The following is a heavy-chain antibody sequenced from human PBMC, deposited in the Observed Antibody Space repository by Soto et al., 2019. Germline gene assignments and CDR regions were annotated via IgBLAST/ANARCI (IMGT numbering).Heavy chain of an antibody. Sequence: EVQLLESGGGLVQPGGSLRLSCAASGFTFSSYAMSWVRQAPGKGLEWVSAIRGSGGSTYYADSVKGRFTISRDNSKYTLYLQMNSLRAEDTAVYYCAKLYSSSWLRGWFAPWGQGTLVTVSS. D-gene: IGHD6-13*01. CDR1: GFTFSSYA. J-gene: IGHJ5*02. V-gene: IGHV3-23*01. CDR3: AKLYSSSWLRGWFAP. CDR2: IRGSGGST.